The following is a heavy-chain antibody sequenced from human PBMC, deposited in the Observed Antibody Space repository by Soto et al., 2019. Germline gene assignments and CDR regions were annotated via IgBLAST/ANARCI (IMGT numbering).Heavy chain of an antibody. CDR2: INPSGGST. CDR3: ARAGVGAIDY. V-gene: IGHV1-46*01. Sequence: QVQLVQSGAEVKKPGASVKVSCKASGYTFTSYYMHWVRQAPGQGLEWMGIINPSGGSTSYAQKFPGRVTMNRDTSTSTVYMELSSLRSEDTAVYYCARAGVGAIDYWGQGTLVTVSS. D-gene: IGHD1-26*01. CDR1: GYTFTSYY. J-gene: IGHJ4*02.